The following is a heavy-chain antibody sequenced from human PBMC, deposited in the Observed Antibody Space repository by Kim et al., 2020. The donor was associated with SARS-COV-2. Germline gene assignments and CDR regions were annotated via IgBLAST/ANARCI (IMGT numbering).Heavy chain of an antibody. CDR1: GFTFDDYA. CDR3: ATIFGVVIPGGMDV. Sequence: GGSLRLSCAASGFTFDDYAMHWVRQAPGKGLEWVSGISWNSGSIGYADSVKGRFTISRDNAKNSLYLQMNSLRAEDTALYYCATIFGVVIPGGMDVWGQGTTVTVSS. D-gene: IGHD3-3*01. J-gene: IGHJ6*02. V-gene: IGHV3-9*01. CDR2: ISWNSGSI.